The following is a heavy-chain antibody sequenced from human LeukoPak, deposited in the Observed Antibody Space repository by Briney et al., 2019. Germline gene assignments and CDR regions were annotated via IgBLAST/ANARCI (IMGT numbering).Heavy chain of an antibody. J-gene: IGHJ3*02. Sequence: ASVKVSCKASGYTFTSYAMHWVRQAPGQRLEWMGWINAGNGNTKYSQKFQGRVTITRDTSASTAYMELSSLRSEDTAVYYCARDSGSYGVRFLYAFDIWGQGTMVTVSS. CDR2: INAGNGNT. CDR3: ARDSGSYGVRFLYAFDI. V-gene: IGHV1-3*01. CDR1: GYTFTSYA. D-gene: IGHD1-26*01.